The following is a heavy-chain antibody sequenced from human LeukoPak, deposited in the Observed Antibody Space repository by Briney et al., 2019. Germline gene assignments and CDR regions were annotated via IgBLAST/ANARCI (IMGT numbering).Heavy chain of an antibody. V-gene: IGHV3-23*01. J-gene: IGHJ5*02. Sequence: QSGGSLRLSCAASGFTFSSYGMSWVRQAPGKGLEWVSTISGTGANTYYADSVKGRFTISRDNFKSTLYLQMNSLRVEDAAVYYCANRRSDTSSLDWFDPWGQGTLVTVSS. CDR2: ISGTGANT. CDR1: GFTFSSYG. CDR3: ANRRSDTSSLDWFDP. D-gene: IGHD6-13*01.